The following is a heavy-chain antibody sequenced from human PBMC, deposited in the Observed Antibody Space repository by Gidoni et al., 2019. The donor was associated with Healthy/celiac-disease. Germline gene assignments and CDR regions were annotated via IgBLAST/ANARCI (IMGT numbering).Heavy chain of an antibody. CDR2: IYYSGST. Sequence: QLQLQESGPGLVKPSETLSLTCTVSGGSISSSSYYWGWIRQPPGKGLEWIGSIYYSGSTYYNPSLKSRVTISVDTSKNQFSLKLSSVTAADTAVYYCARRRAAAFNDYYYYYGMDVWGQGTTVTVSS. CDR1: GGSISSSSYY. CDR3: ARRRAAAFNDYYYYYGMDV. V-gene: IGHV4-39*01. D-gene: IGHD6-13*01. J-gene: IGHJ6*02.